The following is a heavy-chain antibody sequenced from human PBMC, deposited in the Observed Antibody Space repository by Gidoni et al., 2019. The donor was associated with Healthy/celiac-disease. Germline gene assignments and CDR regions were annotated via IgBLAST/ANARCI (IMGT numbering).Heavy chain of an antibody. J-gene: IGHJ4*02. Sequence: EVQLVESGGGLVKPGGSLRFSCAASGFTFSGYSMNGVRQAPGKGLEWVSSISSSSSYIYYADSVKGRFTISRDNAKNSLYLQMNSLRAEDTAVYYCARDLSPTIAAKPFDYWGQGTLVTVSS. V-gene: IGHV3-21*01. D-gene: IGHD6-6*01. CDR1: GFTFSGYS. CDR3: ARDLSPTIAAKPFDY. CDR2: ISSSSSYI.